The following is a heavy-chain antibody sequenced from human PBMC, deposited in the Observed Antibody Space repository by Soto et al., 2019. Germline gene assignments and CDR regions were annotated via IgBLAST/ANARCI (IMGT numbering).Heavy chain of an antibody. CDR2: VIPIIGEG. CDR3: AGPAVNDLDADSSAFDI. CDR1: GGTFSSQT. V-gene: IGHV1-69*02. J-gene: IGHJ3*02. D-gene: IGHD1-1*01. Sequence: QVQLVQSGAEVKEPGSSVKVSCKVSGGTFSSQTINWVRQVPGQGLEWMGSVIPIIGEGKYAQSFLGRVTITADRSTTTAYMERSSLRSEDTAVYYCAGPAVNDLDADSSAFDIWGQGTMVTVSS.